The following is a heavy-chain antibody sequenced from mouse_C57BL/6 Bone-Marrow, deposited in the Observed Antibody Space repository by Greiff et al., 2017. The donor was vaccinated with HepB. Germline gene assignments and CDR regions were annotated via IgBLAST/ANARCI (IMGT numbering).Heavy chain of an antibody. V-gene: IGHV3-5*01. D-gene: IGHD1-1*01. J-gene: IGHJ2*01. CDR3: ARVDGYYFDY. CDR1: GISITTGNYR. Sequence: EVQLQQSGPGLVKPSQTVFLTCTVTGISITTGNYRWSWIRQFPGNKLEWIGYIYYSGTITYNPSLTSRTTITIDTPKNQFFLEMNSLTAEDTATYYCARVDGYYFDYWGQGTTLTVSS. CDR2: IYYSGTI.